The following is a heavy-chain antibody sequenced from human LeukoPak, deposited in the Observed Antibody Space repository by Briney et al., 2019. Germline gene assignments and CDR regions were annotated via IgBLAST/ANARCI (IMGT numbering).Heavy chain of an antibody. V-gene: IGHV1-8*01. CDR3: ARDEEGVAGQNTFAY. CDR1: GYTFTSHD. D-gene: IGHD6-19*01. Sequence: ASVKVSCKASGYTFTSHDINWVRPATGQGLEWMGWMNPNSGNTGYAQKFQGRVTMTRNTSISTAYMELSSLRSEDTAVYYCARDEEGVAGQNTFAYWGQGTLVTVSS. CDR2: MNPNSGNT. J-gene: IGHJ4*02.